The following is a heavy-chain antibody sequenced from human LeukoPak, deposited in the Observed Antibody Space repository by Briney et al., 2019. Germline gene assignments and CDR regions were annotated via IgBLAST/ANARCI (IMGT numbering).Heavy chain of an antibody. CDR3: ARGRVSSSTWYSTYYYFFYMDF. V-gene: IGHV4-39*07. J-gene: IGHJ6*03. CDR1: GGSISNNDSY. CDR2: IFYTGST. Sequence: SETLSLTCTVSGGSISNNDSYWDWIRQPPGKGLEWIGSIFYTGSTFYNPSLNSRLSISVDTSKNQFSLRLRSVTAADTAVYFCARGRVSSSTWYSTYYYFFYMDFWGKGTTVTVSS. D-gene: IGHD4-11*01.